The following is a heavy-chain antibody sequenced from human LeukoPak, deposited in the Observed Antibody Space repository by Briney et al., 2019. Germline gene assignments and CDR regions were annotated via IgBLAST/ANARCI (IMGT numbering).Heavy chain of an antibody. CDR1: GFTFSTYG. CDR2: ISYDGSNE. D-gene: IGHD6-6*01. V-gene: IGHV3-30*03. J-gene: IGHJ4*02. CDR3: ARDLGVGAYLLFDYISSGLDS. Sequence: GGSLRLSCAASGFTFSTYGMHWVRQAPGKGLEWVAVISYDGSNEYFVDSVKGRFTISRDNSRNILFLQMNSLRPEDTAVYYCARDLGVGAYLLFDYISSGLDSWGQGTPVTVSS.